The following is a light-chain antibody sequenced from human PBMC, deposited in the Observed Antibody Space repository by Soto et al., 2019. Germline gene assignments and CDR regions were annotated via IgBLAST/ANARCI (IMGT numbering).Light chain of an antibody. J-gene: IGKJ5*01. CDR1: ESIRTW. CDR2: DAS. Sequence: DIQMTQSPSTLSASVGDRVTITCRASESIRTWLAWYQHKPGEAPKFLIYDASNLETGVPSRFSGSGSGTDFTFTISSLQPEDIATYYCQQYSHLITFGQGTRLEIK. V-gene: IGKV1-5*01. CDR3: QQYSHLIT.